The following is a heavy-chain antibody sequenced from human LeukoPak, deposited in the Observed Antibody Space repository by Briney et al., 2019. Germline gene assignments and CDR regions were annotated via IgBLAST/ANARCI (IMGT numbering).Heavy chain of an antibody. Sequence: GGXXXLSCXXSXXXFDXXGXXWVRQAPGKGLEWVSGINWNGGSTGYADSVKGRFTISRDNAKNSLYLQMNSLRAEDTALYYCARSPIAVASFDYWGQGTLVTVSS. CDR3: ARSPIAVASFDY. V-gene: IGHV3-20*04. D-gene: IGHD6-19*01. CDR2: INWNGGST. J-gene: IGHJ4*02. CDR1: XXXFDXXG.